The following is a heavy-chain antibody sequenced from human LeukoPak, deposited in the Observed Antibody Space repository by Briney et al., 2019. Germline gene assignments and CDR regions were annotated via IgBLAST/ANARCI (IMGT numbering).Heavy chain of an antibody. Sequence: SQTLSLTCTVSGGSISSGSYYWSWIRQPAGKGLEWIGRIYTSGSTNCNPSLKSRVTISVDTSKNQFSLKLSSVTAADTAVYYCARLVQFYYFDYWGQGTLVTVSS. V-gene: IGHV4-61*02. CDR2: IYTSGST. J-gene: IGHJ4*02. CDR1: GGSISSGSYY. D-gene: IGHD1-1*01. CDR3: ARLVQFYYFDY.